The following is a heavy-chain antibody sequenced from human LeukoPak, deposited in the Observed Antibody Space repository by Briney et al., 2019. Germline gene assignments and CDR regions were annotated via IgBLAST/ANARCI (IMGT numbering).Heavy chain of an antibody. CDR1: GSTFSSSS. CDR2: INSDSSDM. V-gene: IGHV3-21*05. CDR3: ARALYSSSRFDY. D-gene: IGHD6-13*01. J-gene: IGHJ4*02. Sequence: GGSLRLFCEASGSTFSSSSMNWVRQAPGEGLEWVSNINSDSSDMDYADSVKGRFSISRNSAKNSLILQMNSLRDEDTAEYYSARALYSSSRFDYGGQGTVVTVSS.